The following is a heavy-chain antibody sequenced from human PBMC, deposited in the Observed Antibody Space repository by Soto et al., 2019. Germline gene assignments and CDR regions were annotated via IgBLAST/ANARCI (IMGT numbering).Heavy chain of an antibody. CDR1: GFTGGSYA. CDR3: ARGGYCSGGSCYSNCFAP. Sequence: RAGALGLACSASGFTGGSYAMHWVRQAPGNGLEWVAVISYEGSNKYYAAYVKGRFTISRDNSKNTLYLQLNSLRAEDTAVYYCARGGYCSGGSCYSNCFAPWGPGTPVTVS. V-gene: IGHV3-30-3*01. CDR2: ISYEGSNK. J-gene: IGHJ5*02. D-gene: IGHD2-15*01.